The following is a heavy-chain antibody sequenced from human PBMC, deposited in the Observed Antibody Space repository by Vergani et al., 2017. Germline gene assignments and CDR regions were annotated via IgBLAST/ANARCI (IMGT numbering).Heavy chain of an antibody. V-gene: IGHV4-34*02. CDR1: GDSLRGHY. CDR3: ARSQGDYWYFDL. D-gene: IGHD2-21*01. CDR2: IHNRGKT. J-gene: IGHJ2*01. Sequence: QVQLRQWGAGLVKPSETLSLTCGIYGDSLRGHYWSWIRQSPGEGLQWLTSIHNRGKTYHNPSLKSRVSVSLDTSKNRFSLNLTSVTATDTAVYYCARSQGDYWYFDLWGPGSLVTVSS.